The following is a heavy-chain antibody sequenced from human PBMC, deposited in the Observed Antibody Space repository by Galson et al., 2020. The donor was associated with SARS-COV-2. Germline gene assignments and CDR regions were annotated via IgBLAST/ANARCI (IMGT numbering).Heavy chain of an antibody. D-gene: IGHD3-3*01. J-gene: IGHJ6*02. CDR2: ISSSGSTI. CDR1: GFTFSDYY. CDR3: ARVIEFTIFGVVINYYYYGMDV. V-gene: IGHV3-11*01. Sequence: TGGSLRLSCAASGFTFSDYYMSWIRQAPGKGLEWVSYISSSGSTIYYADPVKGRFTISRDNAKNSLYLQMNSLRAEDTAVYYCARVIEFTIFGVVINYYYYGMDVWGQGTTVTVSS.